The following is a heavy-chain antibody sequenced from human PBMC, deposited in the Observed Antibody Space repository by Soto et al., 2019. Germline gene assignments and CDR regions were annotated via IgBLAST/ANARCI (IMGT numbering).Heavy chain of an antibody. CDR3: AKDLPIAVAGTPIGPFDY. D-gene: IGHD6-19*01. Sequence: PGGSLRLSSAASGFTFSSYGMHWVRQAPGKGLEWVAVISYDGSNKYYADSVKGRFTISRDNSKNTLYLQMNSLRAEDTAVYYCAKDLPIAVAGTPIGPFDYWGQGTLVTVSS. CDR2: ISYDGSNK. V-gene: IGHV3-30*18. J-gene: IGHJ4*02. CDR1: GFTFSSYG.